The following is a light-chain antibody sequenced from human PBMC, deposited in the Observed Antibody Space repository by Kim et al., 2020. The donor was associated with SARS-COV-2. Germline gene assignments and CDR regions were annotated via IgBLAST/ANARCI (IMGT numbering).Light chain of an antibody. J-gene: IGKJ1*01. V-gene: IGKV4-1*01. Sequence: ANINCQSSQSVLYRSDHKNSLGWYQQKPRQPPKLLIYRASTRASGIPDRFSGRGSGTDFTLTISSLQAEDVAVYYCKQYYSMPQTFGQGTKVDIK. CDR3: KQYYSMPQT. CDR2: RAS. CDR1: QSVLYRSDHKNS.